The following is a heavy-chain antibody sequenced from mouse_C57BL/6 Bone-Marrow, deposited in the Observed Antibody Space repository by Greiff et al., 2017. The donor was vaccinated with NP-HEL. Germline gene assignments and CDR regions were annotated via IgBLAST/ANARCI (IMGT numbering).Heavy chain of an antibody. J-gene: IGHJ2*01. D-gene: IGHD4-1*01. CDR2: IDPSDSYT. CDR3: ASNWDGAYFDY. CDR1: GYTFTSYW. Sequence: VQLQQPGAELVMPGASVKLSCKASGYTFTSYWMHWVKQRPGQGLEWIGEIDPSDSYTNYNQKFKGKSTLTVDKSSSTAYMQLSSLTAEDSAVYYGASNWDGAYFDYWGQGTTLTVSS. V-gene: IGHV1-69*01.